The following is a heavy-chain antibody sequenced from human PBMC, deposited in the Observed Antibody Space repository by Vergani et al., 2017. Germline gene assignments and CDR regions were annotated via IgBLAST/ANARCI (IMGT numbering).Heavy chain of an antibody. D-gene: IGHD2-15*01. CDR1: GYTFTGYY. CDR3: ARDRYCSGGSCYTRFDY. Sequence: QVQLVQSGAEVKKPGASVKVSCKASGYTFTGYYMHWVRQAPGQGLEWMGWINPNSGGTNYAQKFQGRVTMTRDTSISTAYMELRSLRSDDTAVYYCARDRYCSGGSCYTRFDYWGQGTLVTVSS. V-gene: IGHV1-2*02. J-gene: IGHJ4*02. CDR2: INPNSGGT.